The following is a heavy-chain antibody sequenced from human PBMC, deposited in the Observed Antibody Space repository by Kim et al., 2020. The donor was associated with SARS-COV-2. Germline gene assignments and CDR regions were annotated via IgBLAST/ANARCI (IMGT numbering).Heavy chain of an antibody. Sequence: SETLSLTCTVSGGSISSDYWNWIRQPPGKGLEWIGYIYYSGNTNYNPSLKSRVTISVDTSKNQFSLKLSSVTAADTAVYYCARDSSVSGSPILDYWGQGT. CDR3: ARDSSVSGSPILDY. D-gene: IGHD3-10*01. CDR1: GGSISSDY. J-gene: IGHJ4*02. CDR2: IYYSGNT. V-gene: IGHV4-59*01.